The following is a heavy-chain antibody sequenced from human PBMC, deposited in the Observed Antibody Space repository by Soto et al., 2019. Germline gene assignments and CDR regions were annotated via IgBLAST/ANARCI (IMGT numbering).Heavy chain of an antibody. Sequence: QVQLVESGGGVVQPGRSLRLSCAASGFTFSSYAMHWVRQAPGKGLEWVAVISYDESNKYYADSVKGRFTISRDNSKNTLYLQMNSLRAEDTAVYYCARGALPYGDYGDYWGQGTLVTVSS. D-gene: IGHD4-17*01. CDR3: ARGALPYGDYGDY. CDR2: ISYDESNK. CDR1: GFTFSSYA. V-gene: IGHV3-30-3*01. J-gene: IGHJ4*02.